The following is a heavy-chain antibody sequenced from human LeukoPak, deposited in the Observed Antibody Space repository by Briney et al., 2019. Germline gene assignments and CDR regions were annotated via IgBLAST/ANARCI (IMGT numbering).Heavy chain of an antibody. D-gene: IGHD2-2*01. J-gene: IGHJ4*02. CDR3: AREGIVVVPAAMN. Sequence: SETLSLTCTVSGGSISSGDYYWSWIRRPPGKGLEWIGYIYYSGSTYYNPSLKSRVTISVDTSKNQFSLKLSSVTAGDTAVYYCAREGIVVVPAAMNWGQGTLVTVSS. V-gene: IGHV4-30-4*08. CDR2: IYYSGST. CDR1: GGSISSGDYY.